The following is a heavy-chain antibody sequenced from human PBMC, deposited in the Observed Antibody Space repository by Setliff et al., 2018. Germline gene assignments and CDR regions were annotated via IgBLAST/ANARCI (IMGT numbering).Heavy chain of an antibody. J-gene: IGHJ4*02. Sequence: ASVKVSCKASGYTFTSYDINWVRQAPGQGLEWMGRINPNSGNTGYAQKFQGRVTMTRNTSISTAYMDLSSLRFEDTAVYYCARAQSWSGGPYYFDNWGQGTLVTVSS. CDR2: INPNSGNT. V-gene: IGHV1-8*02. CDR1: GYTFTSYD. CDR3: ARAQSWSGGPYYFDN. D-gene: IGHD3-3*01.